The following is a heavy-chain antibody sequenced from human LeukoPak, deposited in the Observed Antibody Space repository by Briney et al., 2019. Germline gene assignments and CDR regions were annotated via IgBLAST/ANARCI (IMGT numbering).Heavy chain of an antibody. CDR1: GFTVSSIH. CDR2: IYSGGST. D-gene: IGHD5-18*01. Sequence: GGSLRLSCAASGFTVSSIHMVWVRQAPGKGLEWVSVIYSGGSTYYADSVKGRFTISRDNSKNTLYLQMNSLRAEDTAVYYCARVSIQLWLSFDYWGQGTLVTVSS. J-gene: IGHJ4*02. V-gene: IGHV3-53*01. CDR3: ARVSIQLWLSFDY.